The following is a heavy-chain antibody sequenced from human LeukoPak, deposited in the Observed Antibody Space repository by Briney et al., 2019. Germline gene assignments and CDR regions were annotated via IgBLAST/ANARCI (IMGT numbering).Heavy chain of an antibody. CDR2: IYSGGST. J-gene: IGHJ4*02. CDR3: ARGPRRLDY. V-gene: IGHV3-66*01. CDR1: EFSVGSNY. Sequence: PGGSLRLSCAASEFSVGSNYMTWVRQAPGKGLEWVSLIYSGGSTYYADSVKGRFTISRDNSKNTLYLQMNSLRAEDTAVYYCARGPRRLDYWGQGTLVTVSS.